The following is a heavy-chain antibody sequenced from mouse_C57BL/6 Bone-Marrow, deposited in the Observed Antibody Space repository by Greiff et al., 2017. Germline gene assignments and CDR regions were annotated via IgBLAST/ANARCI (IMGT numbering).Heavy chain of an antibody. D-gene: IGHD4-1*01. Sequence: EVQLVESGPGMVKPSQSLSLTCTVTGYSITSGYDWHWIRHFPGNKLEWMGYISYSGSTNYNPTLKSRISITHDTSKNHFFLKLNSVTTEDTATYYCARDGLGLDYWGQGTTLTVSS. CDR3: ARDGLGLDY. V-gene: IGHV3-1*01. CDR2: ISYSGST. J-gene: IGHJ2*01. CDR1: GYSITSGYD.